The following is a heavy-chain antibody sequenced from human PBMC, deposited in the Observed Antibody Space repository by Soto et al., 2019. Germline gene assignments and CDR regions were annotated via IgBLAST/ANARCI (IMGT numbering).Heavy chain of an antibody. D-gene: IGHD3-16*01. V-gene: IGHV3-33*01. CDR1: GFIFSSYG. CDR2: IWYDGGNK. J-gene: IGHJ4*02. Sequence: PGGSLRLSCAASGFIFSSYGMHWVRQAPGKGLEWVAVIWYDGGNKYYAESVKDRFTISRDNSKNTLYLQMNSLRAEDTAVYYCARDRAYDFFLGNSLPQYYFDFWGQGTLVTVSS. CDR3: ARDRAYDFFLGNSLPQYYFDF.